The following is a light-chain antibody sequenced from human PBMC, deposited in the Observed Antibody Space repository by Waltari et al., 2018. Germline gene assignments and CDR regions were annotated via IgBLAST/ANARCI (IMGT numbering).Light chain of an antibody. CDR2: DVS. V-gene: IGLV2-14*03. CDR3: SSYTSSTTLV. J-gene: IGLJ3*02. CDR1: SSDIGNYNY. Sequence: QSALTQPAAVSGSPGQSITISCTGTSSDIGNYNYVSWYQQYPGKAPKLMISDVSNPPAGVSNRFSGSKSGNTASLTISGLQAEDEADYYCSSYTSSTTLVFGGGTKLTVL.